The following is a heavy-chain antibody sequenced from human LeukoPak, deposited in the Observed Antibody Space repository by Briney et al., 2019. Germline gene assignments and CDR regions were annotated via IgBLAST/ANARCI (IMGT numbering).Heavy chain of an antibody. CDR1: GGSISSYY. Sequence: SGTLSLTCAVSGGSISSYYWSWIRQPAGKGLEWIGRIYISGSTNYNPSLKSRVTMSVDTSKNQFPLMLSSVTAADTAVYYCARDRGTWNDDGFDYWGQGTLVTVSS. CDR3: ARDRGTWNDDGFDY. V-gene: IGHV4-4*07. J-gene: IGHJ4*02. CDR2: IYISGST. D-gene: IGHD1-1*01.